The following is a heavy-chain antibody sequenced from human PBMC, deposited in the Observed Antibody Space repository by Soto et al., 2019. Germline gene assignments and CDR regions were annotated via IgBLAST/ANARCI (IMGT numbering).Heavy chain of an antibody. V-gene: IGHV4-59*01. Sequence: SETLSLTCTVSGGSISSYYWSWIRQPPGKGLEWIAYIYYSGSTNYNPSLKSRVTISVDTSKNQFSLKLSSVTAADTAVYYCARDSSSGSSYYYYGMDVWGQGTTVTVSS. CDR3: ARDSSSGSSYYYYGMDV. J-gene: IGHJ6*02. CDR2: IYYSGST. CDR1: GGSISSYY. D-gene: IGHD1-26*01.